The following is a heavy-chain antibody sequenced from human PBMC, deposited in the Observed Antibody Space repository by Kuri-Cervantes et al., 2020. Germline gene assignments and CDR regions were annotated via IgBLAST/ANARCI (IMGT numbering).Heavy chain of an antibody. J-gene: IGHJ5*02. V-gene: IGHV4-34*01. D-gene: IGHD6-13*01. Sequence: SETLSLTCAVYGGSFSGYYWSWIRQPPGKGLEWIGEINHSGRTNYNPSLRSRVSISLDKSKNQLSLRLRSVTAADTAIYYCARGIPTSGTGGNWFGPWGQGTLVTVSS. CDR2: INHSGRT. CDR3: ARGIPTSGTGGNWFGP. CDR1: GGSFSGYY.